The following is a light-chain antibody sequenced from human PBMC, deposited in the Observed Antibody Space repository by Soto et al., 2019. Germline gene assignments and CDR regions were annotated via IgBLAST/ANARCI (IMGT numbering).Light chain of an antibody. Sequence: DIQMTQSPSSLSASVGDRVTITCRASRDITDYLAWYQQKPGQVPKLLVYTASTLQSGVPSRFTASGSGTAFTLTITGLQPEDFATYYCQSYDSAPWTFGQGTKVEF. CDR1: RDITDY. CDR2: TAS. CDR3: QSYDSAPWT. J-gene: IGKJ1*01. V-gene: IGKV1-27*01.